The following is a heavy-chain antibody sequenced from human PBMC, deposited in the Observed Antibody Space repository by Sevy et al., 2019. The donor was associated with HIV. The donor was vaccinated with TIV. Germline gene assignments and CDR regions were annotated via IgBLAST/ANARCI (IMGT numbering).Heavy chain of an antibody. V-gene: IGHV3-23*01. Sequence: GESPKISCAASGFTFSKYSMSLVRQPPGEGLGWVSTFSFGCGEINYEDSVKGRFTISRDNSKSSVYLQMNNLRPEDTAVYYCAREGCTKPHDYWGQGTLVTVSS. J-gene: IGHJ4*02. D-gene: IGHD2-8*01. CDR3: AREGCTKPHDY. CDR2: FSFGCGEI. CDR1: GFTFSKYS.